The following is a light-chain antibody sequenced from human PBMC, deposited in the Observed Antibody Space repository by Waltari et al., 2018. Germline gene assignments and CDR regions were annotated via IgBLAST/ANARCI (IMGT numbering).Light chain of an antibody. J-gene: IGKJ5*01. CDR3: QQRSDWPPH. CDR2: DAS. CDR1: QSVSSY. Sequence: EIVLTQSPATLSLSPGERAPLSCRASQSVSSYLGWYQQTPGQAPRLLIYDASNKATGIPARFSGSGSGTDITLTISSLEPEDFAVYYCQQRSDWPPHFGQGTRLEMK. V-gene: IGKV3-11*01.